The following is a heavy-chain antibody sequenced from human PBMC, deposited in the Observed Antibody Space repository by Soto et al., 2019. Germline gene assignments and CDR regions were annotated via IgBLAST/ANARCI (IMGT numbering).Heavy chain of an antibody. CDR1: GFTFSSYA. Sequence: PGGSLRLSCAASGFTFSSYAMSWVRQAPGKGLEWVSAISGSGGSTYYADSVKGRFTISRDNSKNALYLQMNSLRAEDTAVYYCAKGGYDYYYYYYMDVWGKGTTVTVS. CDR2: ISGSGGST. V-gene: IGHV3-23*01. J-gene: IGHJ6*03. CDR3: AKGGYDYYYYYYMDV. D-gene: IGHD5-12*01.